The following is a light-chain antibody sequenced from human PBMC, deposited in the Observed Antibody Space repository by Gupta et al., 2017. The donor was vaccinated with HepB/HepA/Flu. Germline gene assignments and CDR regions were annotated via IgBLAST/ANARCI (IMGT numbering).Light chain of an antibody. CDR2: AAS. CDR1: PSITTY. J-gene: IGKJ1*01. Sequence: DIKMTKSPSSLHAPLGDRVTVTCRASPSITTYLNWYHQKPGKAPNLLIYAASTLQTGVPSRCSGTGSGTDFTLTITSLQPEDFATYYCQQSYSTPWTFGQGTKVEIK. V-gene: IGKV1-39*01. CDR3: QQSYSTPWT.